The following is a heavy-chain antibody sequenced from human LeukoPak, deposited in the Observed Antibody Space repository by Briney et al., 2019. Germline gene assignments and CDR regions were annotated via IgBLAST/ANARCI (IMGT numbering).Heavy chain of an antibody. D-gene: IGHD6-25*01. CDR1: DGSISTYY. V-gene: IGHV4-59*01. CDR2: INYSGST. Sequence: SETQSLTCTVSDGSISTYYWTWIRQPPGKGLEWIGFINYSGSTNYNPSLKSRVTMSVDTSKDQFSLSLSSVTAAVTAVYYCARRSSGWEDNYFDYWGQGALVTVSS. CDR3: ARRSSGWEDNYFDY. J-gene: IGHJ4*02.